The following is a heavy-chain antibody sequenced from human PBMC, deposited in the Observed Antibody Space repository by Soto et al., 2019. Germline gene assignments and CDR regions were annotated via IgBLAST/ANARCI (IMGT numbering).Heavy chain of an antibody. V-gene: IGHV4-59*01. CDR3: ARGTGLERWGDWFDP. D-gene: IGHD1-1*01. Sequence: KPSETLSLTCTVSGGSISSYYWSWIRQPPGKGLEWIGYIYYSGSTNYNPSLKSRVTISVDTSKNQFSLKLSSVTAADTAVYYCARGTGLERWGDWFDPWGQGTLVTVSS. J-gene: IGHJ5*02. CDR2: IYYSGST. CDR1: GGSISSYY.